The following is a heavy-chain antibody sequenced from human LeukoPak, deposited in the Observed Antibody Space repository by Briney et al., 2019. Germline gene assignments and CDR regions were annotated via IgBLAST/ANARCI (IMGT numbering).Heavy chain of an antibody. CDR2: IGGSGGAT. J-gene: IGHJ4*02. V-gene: IGHV3-23*01. CDR3: AKDPGEWLFDY. CDR1: GFTFSSYA. Sequence: GGSLRLSCAASGFTFSSYAMSWVRQAPGKGLEWVSTIGGSGGATYYADSVKGRFAISRDNSKNTLYLQMNGLRAEDTAVYYCAKDPGEWLFDYWGQGTLVTVSS. D-gene: IGHD3-3*01.